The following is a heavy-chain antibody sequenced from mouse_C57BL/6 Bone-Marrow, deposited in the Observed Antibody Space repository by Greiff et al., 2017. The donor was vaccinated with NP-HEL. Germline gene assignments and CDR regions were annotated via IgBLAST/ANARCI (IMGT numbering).Heavy chain of an antibody. J-gene: IGHJ4*01. CDR2: IWWDDDK. CDR3: ARTPTFITTVVATDYYAMDY. V-gene: IGHV8-8*01. Sequence: QVTLKESGPGILQPSQTLSLTCSFSGFSLSTFGMGVGWIRQPSGKGLEWLAHIWWDDDKYYNPALKSRLTISKDTSKNQVFLKIANVDTADTATYYCARTPTFITTVVATDYYAMDYWGQGTSVTVSS. CDR1: GFSLSTFGMG. D-gene: IGHD1-1*01.